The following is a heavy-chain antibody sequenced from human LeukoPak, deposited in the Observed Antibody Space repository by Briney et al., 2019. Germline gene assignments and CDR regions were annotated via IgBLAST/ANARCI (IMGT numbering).Heavy chain of an antibody. Sequence: SGPTLVNPTQTLTLTCTFSGFSLTTSGVGVGWIRQPPGKALEWLALIYWNNDNRYNPSLKTRLTITKDTSKNQVVLIMANMDPIDTATYYCAHYGDYRFLYYFDYWGQGTPVTGSS. V-gene: IGHV2-5*01. J-gene: IGHJ4*02. CDR2: IYWNNDN. CDR3: AHYGDYRFLYYFDY. D-gene: IGHD4-17*01. CDR1: GFSLTTSGVG.